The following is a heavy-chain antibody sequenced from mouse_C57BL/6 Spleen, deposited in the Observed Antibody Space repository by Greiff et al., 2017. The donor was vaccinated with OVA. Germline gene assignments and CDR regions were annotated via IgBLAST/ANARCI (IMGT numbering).Heavy chain of an antibody. CDR1: GYTFTDYY. D-gene: IGHD1-1*01. Sequence: VKLVESGAELVRPGASVKLSCKASGYTFTDYYINWVKQRPGQGLEWIARIYPGSGNTYYNEKFKGKATLTAEKSSSTAYMQLSSLTSEDSAVYFCARSITTVVGGRFDDWGQGTTLTVSS. J-gene: IGHJ2*01. CDR2: IYPGSGNT. V-gene: IGHV1-76*01. CDR3: ARSITTVVGGRFDD.